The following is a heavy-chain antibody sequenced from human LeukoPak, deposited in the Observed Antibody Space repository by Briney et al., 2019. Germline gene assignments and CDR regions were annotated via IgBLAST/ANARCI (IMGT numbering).Heavy chain of an antibody. Sequence: GSLRLSCAASGFTFTSYSMNWVRQAPGKGLEWIGSIYYSGSTYYNPSLKSRVTISVDTSKNQFSLKLSSVTAADTAVYYCARHGNTAMGDYWGQGTLVTVSS. CDR2: IYYSGST. CDR1: GFTFTSYS. J-gene: IGHJ4*02. CDR3: ARHGNTAMGDY. D-gene: IGHD1-7*01. V-gene: IGHV4-39*01.